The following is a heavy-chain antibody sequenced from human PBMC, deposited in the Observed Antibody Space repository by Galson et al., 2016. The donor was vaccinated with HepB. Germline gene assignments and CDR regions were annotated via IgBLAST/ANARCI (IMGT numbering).Heavy chain of an antibody. Sequence: SLRLSCATSGFTFSGYNMNWVRQAPGRRLEWVSYIDSGSTTIFYADSVKGRFTISRDNAKNSLYLQMNSLRAEDTALYYCVRESPGVSSYGSVDSWGQGTLVTVSS. J-gene: IGHJ4*02. D-gene: IGHD5-18*01. CDR2: IDSGSTTI. CDR3: VRESPGVSSYGSVDS. CDR1: GFTFSGYN. V-gene: IGHV3-48*03.